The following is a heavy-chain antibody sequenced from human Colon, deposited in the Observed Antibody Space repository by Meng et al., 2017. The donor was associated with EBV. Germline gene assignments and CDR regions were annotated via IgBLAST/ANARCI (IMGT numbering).Heavy chain of an antibody. CDR1: GGPFLVSY. J-gene: IGHJ5*02. CDR3: ARRGPSGNFSP. CDR2: IDHRGNT. Sequence: PLQQWGAGLLKPSEPLPRSGSVCGGPFLVSYGTGIRHPPGRGLGWMGEIDHRGNTKYNPSLKSRVTISLDTSKKQFSLKVSSVTAADSAVYYCARRGPSGNFSPWSQGALVTVS. V-gene: IGHV4-34*01. D-gene: IGHD3-10*01.